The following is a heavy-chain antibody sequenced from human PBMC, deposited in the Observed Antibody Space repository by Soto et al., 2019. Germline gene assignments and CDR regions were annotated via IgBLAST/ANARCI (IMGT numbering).Heavy chain of an antibody. V-gene: IGHV1-69*13. Sequence: SVEVSCKASGGTFSSYAIIWVRQAPGQGLEWMGGIIPIFGTANYAQKFQGRVTITADESTSTAYMELSSLRSEDTAVYYCARAHTVVTSSFAPWGQGTLVTVSS. CDR3: ARAHTVVTSSFAP. D-gene: IGHD2-15*01. CDR1: GGTFSSYA. CDR2: IIPIFGTA. J-gene: IGHJ5*02.